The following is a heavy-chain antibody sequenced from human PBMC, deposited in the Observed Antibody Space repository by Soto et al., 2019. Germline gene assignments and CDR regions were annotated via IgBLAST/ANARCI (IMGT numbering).Heavy chain of an antibody. J-gene: IGHJ4*02. D-gene: IGHD6-13*01. CDR1: EGTFNSYA. CDR2: IIPYYNAL. Sequence: QAQVVRSGAEVRKPGSSVKLSCKASEGTFNSYAIAWVRQAPGQGLEWMGGIIPYYNALNYAQKFQDRVTITTDDSTNTVYMELSSLRSDDTAVYFCASGASRWYPYSFDSWAQGTLVTVSS. V-gene: IGHV1-69*01. CDR3: ASGASRWYPYSFDS.